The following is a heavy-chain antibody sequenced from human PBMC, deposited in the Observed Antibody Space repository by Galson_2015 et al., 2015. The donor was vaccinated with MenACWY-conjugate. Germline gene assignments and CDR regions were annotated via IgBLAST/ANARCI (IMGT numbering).Heavy chain of an antibody. CDR2: IYYSGST. Sequence: ETLSLTCTVSGGSISSISYYWGWIRQPPGKGLEWIGSIYYSGSTYYSPSLKSRVTISVDTSKNQFSLKLTSVTAADTAVYYCGRHAQNYGVKYFQHWGQGTLVTVSS. D-gene: IGHD3-10*01. CDR3: GRHAQNYGVKYFQH. J-gene: IGHJ1*01. V-gene: IGHV4-39*01. CDR1: GGSISSISYY.